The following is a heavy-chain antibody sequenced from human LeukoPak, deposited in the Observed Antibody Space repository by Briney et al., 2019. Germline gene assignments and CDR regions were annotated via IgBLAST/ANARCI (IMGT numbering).Heavy chain of an antibody. V-gene: IGHV3-11*01. Sequence: PGGSLRLSCAASGFTFSVYYMAWIRQAPGKGLEWISYISTSGSAVYYADSVKGRFTMSRDNAKNSLYLQMNSLRAEDTAVYYCARRAPFYYNSWSPTHDYGMDVWGQGTTVTVSS. J-gene: IGHJ6*02. CDR2: ISTSGSAV. D-gene: IGHD3-10*01. CDR1: GFTFSVYY. CDR3: ARRAPFYYNSWSPTHDYGMDV.